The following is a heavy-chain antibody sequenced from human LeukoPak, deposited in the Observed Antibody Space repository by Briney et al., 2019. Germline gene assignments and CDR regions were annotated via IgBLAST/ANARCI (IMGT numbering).Heavy chain of an antibody. J-gene: IGHJ6*02. CDR1: GYIFTTYY. CDR2: INPSGGST. D-gene: IGHD5-24*01. CDR3: ARDLVDRYNYYYYGMDV. Sequence: VSVKVSCKASGYIFTTYYMHWVRQAPGQGLEWMGIINPSGGSTSYAQKFQGRVTKTRDTSTSTFYMELSSLRSDDTAVYYCARDLVDRYNYYYYGMDVWGQGTTVTVSS. V-gene: IGHV1-46*01.